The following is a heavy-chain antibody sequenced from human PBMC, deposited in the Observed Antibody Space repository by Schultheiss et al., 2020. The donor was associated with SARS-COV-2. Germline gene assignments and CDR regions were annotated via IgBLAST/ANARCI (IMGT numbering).Heavy chain of an antibody. V-gene: IGHV1-18*01. CDR1: GYTFTSYG. Sequence: ASVKVSCKASGYTFTSYGISWVRQAPGQGLEWMGWISAYNGNTNYAQKLQGRVTMTTDTSTSTAYMELRSLRSDDTAVYYCARVLGGSGSYDPPYYYYGMDVWGQGTTVTVSS. CDR2: ISAYNGNT. J-gene: IGHJ6*02. D-gene: IGHD1-26*01. CDR3: ARVLGGSGSYDPPYYYYGMDV.